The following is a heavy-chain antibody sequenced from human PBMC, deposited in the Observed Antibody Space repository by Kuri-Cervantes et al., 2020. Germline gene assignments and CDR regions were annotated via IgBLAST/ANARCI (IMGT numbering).Heavy chain of an antibody. J-gene: IGHJ6*02. Sequence: GGSLRLSCAASGFTFSSYGMHWVRQAPGMGLEWVAVISYDGSNKYYADSVKGRFTISRDNSKNTLYLQMNSLRAEDTAVYYCARYSSGWSGYYYYGMDVWGQGTTVTVSS. CDR2: ISYDGSNK. CDR3: ARYSSGWSGYYYYGMDV. V-gene: IGHV3-30*19. CDR1: GFTFSSYG. D-gene: IGHD6-19*01.